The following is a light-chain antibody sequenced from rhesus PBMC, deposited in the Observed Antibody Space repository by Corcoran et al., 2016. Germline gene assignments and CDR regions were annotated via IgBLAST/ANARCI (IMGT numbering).Light chain of an antibody. V-gene: IGKV1-21*01. CDR1: QGISTW. CDR3: QQSNTAPWT. Sequence: DIQMTQSPSSLSASVGDRVTITCRASQGISTWLVWYQQKPGNAPNLLIYKASTLQAGVPSRFNGSGSGTDFTLTISSLQPEDFATYYCQQSNTAPWTFGQGTKVEIK. J-gene: IGKJ1*01. CDR2: KAS.